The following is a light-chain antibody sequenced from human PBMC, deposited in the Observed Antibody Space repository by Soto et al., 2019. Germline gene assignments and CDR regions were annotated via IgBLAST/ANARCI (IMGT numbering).Light chain of an antibody. CDR1: QSVSSSY. Sequence: EIVLTQSPGTLSLSPGERATLSCRASQSVSSSYLACYQQKPGQAPSLLIYGASSWATGIPDRFSGSGSGTDISLTIVRLEPEDLAVYYCQQYDSPPLTFGQATKVEIK. J-gene: IGKJ1*01. V-gene: IGKV3-20*01. CDR2: GAS. CDR3: QQYDSPPLT.